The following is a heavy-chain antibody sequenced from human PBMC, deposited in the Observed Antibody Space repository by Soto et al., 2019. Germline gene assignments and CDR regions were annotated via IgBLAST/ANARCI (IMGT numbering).Heavy chain of an antibody. CDR3: ARAPTARGNDY. CDR2: ISSSGSTI. V-gene: IGHV3-48*03. D-gene: IGHD6-6*01. Sequence: LRLSCAASGFTFSSYWMHWVRQAPGKGLVWVSYISSSGSTIYYADSVKGRFTISRDNAKNSLYLQMNSLRAEDTAVYYCARAPTARGNDYWGQGTLVTVSS. J-gene: IGHJ4*02. CDR1: GFTFSSYW.